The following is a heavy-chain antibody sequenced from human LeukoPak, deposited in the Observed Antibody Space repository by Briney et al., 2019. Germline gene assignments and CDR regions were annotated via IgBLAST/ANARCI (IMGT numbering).Heavy chain of an antibody. CDR3: ARGGIVVVPAAPNWFDP. Sequence: ASVKVSCKASGYTFTSYGISWVRQAPGQGLEWMGWISAYNGNTNYAQKLQGRVTMTTDTSTSTAYMELRSLRSDDTAVYYRARGGIVVVPAAPNWFDPWGQGTLVTVSS. CDR1: GYTFTSYG. CDR2: ISAYNGNT. V-gene: IGHV1-18*01. D-gene: IGHD2-2*01. J-gene: IGHJ5*02.